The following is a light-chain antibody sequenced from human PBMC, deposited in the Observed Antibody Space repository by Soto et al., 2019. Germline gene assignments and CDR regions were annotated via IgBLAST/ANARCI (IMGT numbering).Light chain of an antibody. Sequence: NFMLTQPHSVSESPGKTVTISCTRSSGSITTNYVQWYQHRPGRSPTTVIYEDDQRPSGVPDRFSGSIDRSSNSASLTISGLKTEDEADYYCQSYDTVWVHGGGTKLTVL. CDR2: EDD. J-gene: IGLJ3*02. CDR3: QSYDTVWV. CDR1: SGSITTNY. V-gene: IGLV6-57*01.